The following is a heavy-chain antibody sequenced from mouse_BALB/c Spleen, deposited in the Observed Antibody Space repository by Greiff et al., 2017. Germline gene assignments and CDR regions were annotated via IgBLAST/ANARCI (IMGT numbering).Heavy chain of an antibody. D-gene: IGHD1-1*01. Sequence: EVHLVESGGGLVKPGGSLKLSCAASGFTFSSYAMSWVRQTPEKRLEWVASISSGGSTYYPDSVKGRFTISRDNARNILYLQMSSLRSEDTAMYYCARGRAYYGYAMDYWGQGTSVTVSS. CDR1: GFTFSSYA. CDR3: ARGRAYYGYAMDY. V-gene: IGHV5-6-5*01. J-gene: IGHJ4*01. CDR2: ISSGGST.